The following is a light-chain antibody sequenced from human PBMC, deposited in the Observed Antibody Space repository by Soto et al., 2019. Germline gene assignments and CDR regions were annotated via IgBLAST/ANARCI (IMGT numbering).Light chain of an antibody. V-gene: IGKV1-39*01. CDR2: GAS. CDR3: QQTYTTHEIT. CDR1: ESIGIY. J-gene: IGKJ5*01. Sequence: DIEIAQSPSSLSASVGDRVTITGRASESIGIYLNWYQLKPGKATNLLMYGASYLKSGVPTRFSGSGSGTEFTLTISSLQPEDFSIYYCQQTYTTHEITFGQGTRLEIK.